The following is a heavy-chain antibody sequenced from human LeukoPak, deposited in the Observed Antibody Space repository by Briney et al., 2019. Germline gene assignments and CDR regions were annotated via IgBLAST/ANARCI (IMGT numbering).Heavy chain of an antibody. V-gene: IGHV1-18*01. CDR1: GYTFTSYG. CDR2: ISAYSGNT. J-gene: IGHJ4*02. D-gene: IGHD6-13*01. Sequence: ASVKVSCKASGYTFTSYGISWVRQAPGQGLEWMGWISAYSGNTNYAQKLQGRVTMTTDTSTSTAYMELRSLRSDDTAVYYCARDGSSSWPYYLDYWGQGTLVTVSS. CDR3: ARDGSSSWPYYLDY.